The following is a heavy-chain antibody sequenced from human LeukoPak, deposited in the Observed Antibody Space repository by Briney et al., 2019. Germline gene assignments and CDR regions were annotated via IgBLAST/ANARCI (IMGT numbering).Heavy chain of an antibody. CDR1: VDSISGYY. V-gene: IGHV4-59*01. CDR3: ARGKYYFDY. Sequence: PSETLSLTCTVSVDSISGYYWSWIRQPPGKGLEWIGYMYYSGNTNYNPSLKSRLTTSLDTSKNQFSLRLSSVTAADTAVYYCARGKYYFDYWGQGTLVTVSS. J-gene: IGHJ4*02. CDR2: MYYSGNT.